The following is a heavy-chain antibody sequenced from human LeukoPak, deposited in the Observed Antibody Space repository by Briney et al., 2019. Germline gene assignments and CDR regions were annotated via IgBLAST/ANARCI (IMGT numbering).Heavy chain of an antibody. J-gene: IGHJ4*02. Sequence: GRSLRLSCAASGFTFSSYGMHWVRQAPGKGLEWVAVIWYDGNNKYYADSVKGRFTISRDNSKNTLYLQMNSLRAEDTAVYYCARDYYDSSGYYFDYWGQGTLVTVST. D-gene: IGHD3-22*01. V-gene: IGHV3-33*01. CDR2: IWYDGNNK. CDR3: ARDYYDSSGYYFDY. CDR1: GFTFSSYG.